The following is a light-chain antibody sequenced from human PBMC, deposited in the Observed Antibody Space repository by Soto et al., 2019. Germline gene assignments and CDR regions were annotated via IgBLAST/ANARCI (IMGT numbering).Light chain of an antibody. J-gene: IGKJ4*01. CDR2: GAS. V-gene: IGKV3-20*01. CDR1: QSISSNY. Sequence: EIVLTQSPGTLSLSPGERAPLSCRASQSISSNYLAWYQQKPGQAPRLLIYGASTRAPGIPDRFSGSGSGTDFTLTISRLEPEDFAVYYCQQYGSSPLTFGGGTKVEI. CDR3: QQYGSSPLT.